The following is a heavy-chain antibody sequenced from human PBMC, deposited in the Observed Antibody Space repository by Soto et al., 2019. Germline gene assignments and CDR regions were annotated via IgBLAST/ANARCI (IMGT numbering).Heavy chain of an antibody. Sequence: QVQLQESGPGLVKPSQTLSLTCTVSGGSISSGGYYWSWIRQHPGKGLEWIGYIYYSGSTYYNPSLKSRVTISVDPSKNQFSLKLSSVTAADTAVYYCARDGDSSGYLGAFDIWGQGRMVTVSS. J-gene: IGHJ3*02. V-gene: IGHV4-31*03. CDR2: IYYSGST. CDR3: ARDGDSSGYLGAFDI. CDR1: GGSISSGGYY. D-gene: IGHD3-22*01.